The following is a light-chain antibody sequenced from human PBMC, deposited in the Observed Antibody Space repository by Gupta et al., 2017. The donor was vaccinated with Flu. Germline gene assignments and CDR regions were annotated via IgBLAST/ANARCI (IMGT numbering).Light chain of an antibody. CDR3: RAWDGTYVV. V-gene: IGLV3-1*01. J-gene: IGLJ2*01. Sequence: SYELTQPPSLSVSPGQTASITCSGERLGEKYACWYQQKAGQSPVLVIFQNSKRPSGIPDRFSASTSGDTATLTVSGTQVMDEAVYYCRAWDGTYVVFGGGTKLAVL. CDR2: QNS. CDR1: RLGEKY.